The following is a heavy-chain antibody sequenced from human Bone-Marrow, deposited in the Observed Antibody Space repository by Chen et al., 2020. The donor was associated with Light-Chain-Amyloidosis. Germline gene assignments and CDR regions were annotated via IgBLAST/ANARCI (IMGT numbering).Heavy chain of an antibody. CDR1: GFTFSNYW. Sequence: EVQLVESGGGLVQPGGSLRLSCEASGFTFSNYWMHWVRQAPWQGLEWVSSILTSSSYIHYADSMKGRFTISRDNAKNALFLQMNSLRAEDTAVYYCVREVYDYNYGASYYYYSMDVWGQGTTVTVSS. CDR3: VREVYDYNYGASYYYYSMDV. CDR2: ILTSSSYI. V-gene: IGHV3-21*01. D-gene: IGHD5-18*01. J-gene: IGHJ6*02.